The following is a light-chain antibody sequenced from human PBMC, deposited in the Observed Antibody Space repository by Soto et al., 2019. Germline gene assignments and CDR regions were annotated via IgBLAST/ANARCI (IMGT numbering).Light chain of an antibody. V-gene: IGKV4-1*01. J-gene: IGKJ3*01. CDR2: WAS. Sequence: DIVMTQSPDSLAVSLGERATINCKSSQSVLYSSNNKSYLAWYQHKPGQPPKLLIFWASTRESGVPDRFSGSGSGTDFTLTISILQAEDVAVYYCQRYFTTPFTFGPGTKVDIK. CDR1: QSVLYSSNNKSY. CDR3: QRYFTTPFT.